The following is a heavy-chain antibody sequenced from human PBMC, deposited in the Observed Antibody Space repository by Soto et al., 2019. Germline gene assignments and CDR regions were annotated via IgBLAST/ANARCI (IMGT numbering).Heavy chain of an antibody. J-gene: IGHJ5*02. CDR2: IYYSGST. Sequence: LSLTCTVSGGSISSGDYYWSWIRQPPGKGLEWIGYIYYSGSTYYNPSLKSRVTISVDTSKNQFSLKLSSVTAADTAVYYCARDKTNTYCSSTSCQVDWFDPWGQGTLVTVSS. CDR1: GGSISSGDYY. CDR3: ARDKTNTYCSSTSCQVDWFDP. V-gene: IGHV4-30-4*01. D-gene: IGHD2-2*01.